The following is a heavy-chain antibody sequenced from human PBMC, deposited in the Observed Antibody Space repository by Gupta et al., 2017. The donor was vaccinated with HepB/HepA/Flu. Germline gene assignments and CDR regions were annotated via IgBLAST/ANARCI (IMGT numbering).Heavy chain of an antibody. J-gene: IGHJ4*02. CDR3: ARGIAAAGGVDY. V-gene: IGHV4-4*02. CDR2: IQHSGST. CDR1: GGSISSSNW. D-gene: IGHD6-13*01. Sequence: QVQLQESGPGLVKPSGTLSLPCAVSGGSISSSNWWSWVRQPPGKGLEWIGEIQHSGSTNYNPSLKSRVTISVDKPKNQFSLKLSSVTAADTAVYYCARGIAAAGGVDYWGQGTLVTVSS.